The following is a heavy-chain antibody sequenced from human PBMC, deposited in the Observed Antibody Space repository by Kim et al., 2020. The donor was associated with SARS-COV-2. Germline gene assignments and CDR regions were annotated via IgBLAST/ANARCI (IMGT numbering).Heavy chain of an antibody. CDR3: AKEFYDNSGYFYNRFDY. J-gene: IGHJ4*02. D-gene: IGHD3-22*01. V-gene: IGHV3-23*01. Sequence: VKGRFTISRHNPKNTLYLQMNSLRAEDTAIYYCAKEFYDNSGYFYNRFDYWGQGTLVTVSS.